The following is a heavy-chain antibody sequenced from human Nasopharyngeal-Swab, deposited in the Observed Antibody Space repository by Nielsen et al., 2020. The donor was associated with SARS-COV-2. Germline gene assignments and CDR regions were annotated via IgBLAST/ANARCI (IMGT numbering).Heavy chain of an antibody. Sequence: WIRKPPGKGLVWVSRINSDGSSTSYADSVKGRFTISRDNAKNTLYLQMNSLRAEDTAVYYCARDVGDYYDSSGTFDYWGQGTLVTVSS. CDR3: ARDVGDYYDSSGTFDY. CDR2: INSDGSST. D-gene: IGHD3-22*01. V-gene: IGHV3-74*01. J-gene: IGHJ4*02.